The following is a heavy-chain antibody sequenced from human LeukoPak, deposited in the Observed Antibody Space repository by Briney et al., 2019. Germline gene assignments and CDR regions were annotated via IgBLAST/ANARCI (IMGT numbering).Heavy chain of an antibody. CDR1: GYTFTSYY. CDR2: INPNSGGT. J-gene: IGHJ6*03. V-gene: IGHV1-2*02. Sequence: ASVKVSCKASGYTFTSYYMHWVRQAPGQGLEWMGWINPNSGGTNYAQKFQGRVTVTRNTSISTAYMELSSLRSEDTAVYYCARAPQLDRRRRNHYYYYYMDVWGKGTTVTISS. CDR3: ARAPQLDRRRRNHYYYYYMDV. D-gene: IGHD1-1*01.